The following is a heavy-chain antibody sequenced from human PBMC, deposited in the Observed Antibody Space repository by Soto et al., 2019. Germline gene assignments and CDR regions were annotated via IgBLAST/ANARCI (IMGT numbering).Heavy chain of an antibody. V-gene: IGHV4-61*01. CDR3: ARGGGYYFDY. CDR1: GGSVSSGSYY. J-gene: IGHJ4*02. CDR2: IYYSGST. Sequence: SETLSLTCTVSGGSVSSGSYYWSWIRQPPGKGLEWIGYIYYSGSTNYNPSLKSRVTISVDTSKNQFSLKLSSVAAADTAVYYCARGGGYYFDYWGQGTLVTVSS. D-gene: IGHD3-10*01.